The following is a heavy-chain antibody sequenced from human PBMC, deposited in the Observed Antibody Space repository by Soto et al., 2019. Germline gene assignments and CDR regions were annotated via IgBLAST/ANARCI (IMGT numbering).Heavy chain of an antibody. CDR3: ARIWQYLVQGGTGWFDP. D-gene: IGHD6-13*01. V-gene: IGHV4-4*02. CDR2: IYHSGST. Sequence: SETLSLTCAVSGGSISSNNWWSWVRQPPGKGLEWIGEIYHSGSTNYNPSLKSRVTISVDKSKNQFSLKLSSVTAADTAVYYCARIWQYLVQGGTGWFDPWGQGTLVTVSS. J-gene: IGHJ5*02. CDR1: GGSISSNNW.